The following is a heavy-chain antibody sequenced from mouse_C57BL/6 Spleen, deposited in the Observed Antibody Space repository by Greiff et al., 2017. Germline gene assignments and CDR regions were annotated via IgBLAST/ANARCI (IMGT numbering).Heavy chain of an antibody. CDR2: IYPRDGST. D-gene: IGHD1-1*01. V-gene: IGHV1-85*01. J-gene: IGHJ1*03. CDR3: ARSIYYGSSYNWYFDV. Sequence: VQLQQSGPELVKPGASVKLSCKASGYTFTSYDINWVKQRPGQGLEWIGWIYPRDGSTKYNEKFKGKATLTVDTSSSTAYMELHSLRSEDSAVYFCARSIYYGSSYNWYFDVWGTGTTVTVSS. CDR1: GYTFTSYD.